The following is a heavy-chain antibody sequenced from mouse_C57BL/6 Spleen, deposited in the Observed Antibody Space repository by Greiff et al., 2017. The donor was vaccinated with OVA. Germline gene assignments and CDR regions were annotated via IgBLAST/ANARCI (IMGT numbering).Heavy chain of an antibody. CDR2: INPKNGGT. V-gene: IGHV1-26*01. J-gene: IGHJ4*01. CDR3: ARWNWAGSMDY. CDR1: GYTFTDYY. Sequence: EVQLQQSGPELVKPGASVKISCKASGYTFTDYYMNWVKQSHGKSLEWIGDINPKNGGTSYNPKFKGKATLTVDKSSSTAYMERRSLTSEDAAGYYCARWNWAGSMDYWGQGTSVTVSS. D-gene: IGHD4-1*01.